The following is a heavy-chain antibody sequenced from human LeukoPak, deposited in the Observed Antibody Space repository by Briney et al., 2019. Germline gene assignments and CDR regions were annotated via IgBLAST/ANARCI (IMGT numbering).Heavy chain of an antibody. J-gene: IGHJ4*02. CDR3: ARGAGYNYPYYFDY. CDR2: IHGGGNI. Sequence: GGSLRLSCAASGFTVSSNYMNWVRQAPGKGLEWVSVIHGGGNIYYADSVKGRFTISRDNSKNTLYLQMNSLRAEDTAVYYCARGAGYNYPYYFDYWGQGTLVTVSS. D-gene: IGHD5-24*01. CDR1: GFTVSSNY. V-gene: IGHV3-53*01.